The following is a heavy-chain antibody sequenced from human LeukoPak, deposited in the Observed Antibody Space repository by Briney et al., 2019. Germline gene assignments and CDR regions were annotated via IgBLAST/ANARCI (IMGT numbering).Heavy chain of an antibody. V-gene: IGHV6-1*01. CDR2: TYYRSKWYN. D-gene: IGHD5-18*01. CDR3: ARGYGYYFDY. J-gene: IGHJ4*02. CDR1: GDSVSSNSAA. Sequence: SQTPSLTCAISGDSVSSNSAAWNWIRHSPSRGLEWLGRTYYRSKWYNDYAVCVKRRITINPHTAENNFSLQLNSVTPEDTAVYYCARGYGYYFDYWGQGTLVSVCS.